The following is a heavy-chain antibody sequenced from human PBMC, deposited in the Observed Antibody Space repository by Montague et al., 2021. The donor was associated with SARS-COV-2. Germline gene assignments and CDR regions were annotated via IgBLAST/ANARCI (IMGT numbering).Heavy chain of an antibody. Sequence: FLRLSCAASGFTFSSYAMSWVRQAPGKGLEWVSAISGSGGSTYYADSVKGRFTISRDNSKNTLYLQVNSLRAEDTAVYYCAKEGDYDILTGYYPNRRYFDYWGQGTLVTVSS. CDR1: GFTFSSYA. V-gene: IGHV3-23*01. D-gene: IGHD3-9*01. CDR3: AKEGDYDILTGYYPNRRYFDY. J-gene: IGHJ4*02. CDR2: ISGSGGST.